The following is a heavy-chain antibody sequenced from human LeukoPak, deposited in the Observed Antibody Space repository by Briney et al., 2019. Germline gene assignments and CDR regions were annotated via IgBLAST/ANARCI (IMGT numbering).Heavy chain of an antibody. V-gene: IGHV1-18*01. CDR3: ARDLGFCSGGSCPAPFDY. Sequence: ASVKVSCKASGYRFTTYGITWVRQAPGQGLEWMGWISAYSGHTIHAQKLQGRVTMTTDTSTTTAYMELRSLRSDDTAVYFCARDLGFCSGGSCPAPFDYWGQGTLVTVSS. D-gene: IGHD2-15*01. CDR2: ISAYSGHT. CDR1: GYRFTTYG. J-gene: IGHJ4*02.